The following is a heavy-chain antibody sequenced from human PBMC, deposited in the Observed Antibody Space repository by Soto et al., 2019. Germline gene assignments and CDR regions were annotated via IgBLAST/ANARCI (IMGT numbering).Heavy chain of an antibody. V-gene: IGHV3-7*04. D-gene: IGHD6-6*01. CDR2: MNQDGSET. Sequence: GESLKISCAVSGFTFSNYWMSWVRQAPGKGLEWVANMNQDGSETYHVDSVKGRFTISRDNTKNSLYLQMNSLRVEDTAVYYCARGHTSSSGVYWGQGTLVTVSS. J-gene: IGHJ4*02. CDR1: GFTFSNYW. CDR3: ARGHTSSSGVY.